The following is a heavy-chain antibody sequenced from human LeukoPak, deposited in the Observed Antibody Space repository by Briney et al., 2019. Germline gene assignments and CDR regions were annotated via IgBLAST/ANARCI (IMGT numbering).Heavy chain of an antibody. CDR3: ARDRAPPTSWYFDY. CDR2: IYSGGTT. V-gene: IGHV3-66*01. Sequence: PGGSLRLSCAASEFTFSSYAMSWVRQAPGKGLEWVSVIYSGGTTYYADSVKGRFTISRDNSKNTLYLHMNSLRAEDTAVYYCARDRAPPTSWYFDYWGQGTLVTVSS. J-gene: IGHJ4*02. D-gene: IGHD2-2*01. CDR1: EFTFSSYA.